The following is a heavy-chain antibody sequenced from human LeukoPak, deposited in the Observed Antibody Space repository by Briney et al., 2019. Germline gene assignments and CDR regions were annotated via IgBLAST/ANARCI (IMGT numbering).Heavy chain of an antibody. CDR1: GFTFSSYS. D-gene: IGHD3-16*01. V-gene: IGHV3-48*03. Sequence: GGSLRLSCAASGFTFSSYSMNWVRQAPGKGLEWVSYISSDGSAITYADSVKGRFTISRDNAKNSLYLQMNSLRVEDTAVYYCARSGLRAGGDYWGQGTLVTVSS. CDR3: ARSGLRAGGDY. CDR2: ISSDGSAI. J-gene: IGHJ4*02.